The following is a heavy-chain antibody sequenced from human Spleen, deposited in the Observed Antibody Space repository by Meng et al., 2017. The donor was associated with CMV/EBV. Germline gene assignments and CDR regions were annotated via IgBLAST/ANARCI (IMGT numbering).Heavy chain of an antibody. Sequence: SVKVSCKASGYSFTAYYMHWVRQAPGQALEWMGWITPFNGNINYALKFQDRVTITRDRSMSTVYMELSSLRSEDTAMYFCARSDCSSTSCDGGMDVWGQGTTVTVSS. D-gene: IGHD2-2*01. CDR2: ITPFNGNI. V-gene: IGHV1-45*02. CDR1: GYSFTAYY. CDR3: ARSDCSSTSCDGGMDV. J-gene: IGHJ6*02.